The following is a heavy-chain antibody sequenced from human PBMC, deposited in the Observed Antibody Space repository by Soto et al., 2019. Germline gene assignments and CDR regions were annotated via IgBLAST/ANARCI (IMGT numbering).Heavy chain of an antibody. CDR3: TRQVHSSSWYEDWFDP. CDR2: IRSKANSYAT. V-gene: IGHV3-73*01. Sequence: LSLTCAASGFTFSGSAMHWVRQASGKGLEWVGRIRSKANSYATAYAASVKGRFTISRDDSKNTAYLQMNSLKTEDTAVYYCTRQVHSSSWYEDWFDPWGQGTLVTVSS. D-gene: IGHD6-13*01. CDR1: GFTFSGSA. J-gene: IGHJ5*02.